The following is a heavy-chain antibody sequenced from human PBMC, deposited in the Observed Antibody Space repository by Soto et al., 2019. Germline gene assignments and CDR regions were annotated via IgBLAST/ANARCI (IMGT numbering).Heavy chain of an antibody. CDR1: GYTCTSYG. CDR3: ARDLGVGYCSSTSCLYFDY. D-gene: IGHD2-2*03. Sequence: QVQLVQSGAEVKKPGASVKVSCKASGYTCTSYGISCVRHAPGQGLEWMGWISAYNGNTNYAQKLQGRVTMTTDTSTSTAYMELRSRRAEDTAVYYCARDLGVGYCSSTSCLYFDYWGQGTLVTVSS. CDR2: ISAYNGNT. V-gene: IGHV1-18*01. J-gene: IGHJ4*02.